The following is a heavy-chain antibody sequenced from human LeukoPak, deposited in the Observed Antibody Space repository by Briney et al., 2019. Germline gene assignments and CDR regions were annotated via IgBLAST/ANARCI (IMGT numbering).Heavy chain of an antibody. Sequence: ASVKVSCKASGYTFTSYGISWVRQAPGQGLEWMGWISAYNGNTNYAQKLQGRVTMTTDTSTSTAYMELRSLRSDDTAVYYCARVPWYYDSSGSADYWGQGTLVTVSS. V-gene: IGHV1-18*01. J-gene: IGHJ4*02. CDR1: GYTFTSYG. CDR3: ARVPWYYDSSGSADY. CDR2: ISAYNGNT. D-gene: IGHD3-22*01.